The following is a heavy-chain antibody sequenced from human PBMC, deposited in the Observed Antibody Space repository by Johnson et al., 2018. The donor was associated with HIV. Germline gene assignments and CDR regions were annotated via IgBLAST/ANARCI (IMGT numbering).Heavy chain of an antibody. CDR1: GFTFSSYW. CDR2: IKQDGSEK. J-gene: IGHJ3*02. CDR3: ARDGNEAVRAFDI. D-gene: IGHD1-1*01. Sequence: EVQLVESGGGVVQPGRSLRLSCSASGFTFSSYWMSWVRQAPGKGLEWVANIKQDGSEKYYVDSVKGRFSISRDNAKNSLSLQMNTLRAEDTALYYCARDGNEAVRAFDIWGQGTMVTVSS. V-gene: IGHV3-7*03.